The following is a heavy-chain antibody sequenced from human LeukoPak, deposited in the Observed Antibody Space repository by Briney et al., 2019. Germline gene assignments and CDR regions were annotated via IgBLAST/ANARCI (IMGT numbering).Heavy chain of an antibody. D-gene: IGHD6-19*01. Sequence: SETLSLTCTVSGGSINNYYWSWIRQPPGKGLEWIGYIYYSGSTNYNPSLKSRVTISVDTSKNQFSLKLSSVTAADTAVYYCARPHSSGWYGAFDYWGQGTLVTVSS. CDR2: IYYSGST. J-gene: IGHJ4*02. V-gene: IGHV4-59*08. CDR1: GGSINNYY. CDR3: ARPHSSGWYGAFDY.